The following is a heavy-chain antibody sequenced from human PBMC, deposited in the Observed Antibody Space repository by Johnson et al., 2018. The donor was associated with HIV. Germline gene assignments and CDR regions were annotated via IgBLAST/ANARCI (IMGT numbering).Heavy chain of an antibody. Sequence: VQLVESGGGLVQPGGSLRLSCAASGFTVSSNYMSWVRQAPGKGLEWVANIKQDGSEKYYADSVKGRFTISRDNAKNSLYLQMNSLRAEDTAVYYCARGQQLWDDAFDIWGQGTMVSVSS. J-gene: IGHJ3*02. D-gene: IGHD6-13*01. V-gene: IGHV3-7*04. CDR3: ARGQQLWDDAFDI. CDR2: IKQDGSEK. CDR1: GFTVSSNY.